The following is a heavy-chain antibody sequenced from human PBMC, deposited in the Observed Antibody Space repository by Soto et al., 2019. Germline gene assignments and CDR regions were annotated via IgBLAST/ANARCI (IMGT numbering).Heavy chain of an antibody. J-gene: IGHJ5*02. CDR3: ARWSARRVDNWFDP. CDR2: IYYSGST. D-gene: IGHD6-6*01. V-gene: IGHV4-39*01. CDR1: GGSISSSSYY. Sequence: SETLSLTCTVSGGSISSSSYYWGWIRQPPGKGLEWIGSIYYSGSTYYNPSLKSRVTISVDTSKNQFSLKLSSVTAADTAVYYCARWSARRVDNWFDPWGQGTLVTVSS.